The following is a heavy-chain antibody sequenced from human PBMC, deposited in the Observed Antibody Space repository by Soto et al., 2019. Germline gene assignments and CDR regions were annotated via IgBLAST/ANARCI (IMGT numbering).Heavy chain of an antibody. V-gene: IGHV4-61*01. Sequence: SETLSLTCTVSGVSVSSGSYCWSWIRQPPGKGLEWIGYIHNSVSTNYNPSLKSRVSISVDTSKNQFSLKLSAVTAADTALSFCARAEKNYYAVVGYPVDSRGQGTL. J-gene: IGHJ4*02. CDR3: ARAEKNYYAVVGYPVDS. CDR1: GVSVSSGSYC. D-gene: IGHD3-10*01. CDR2: IHNSVST.